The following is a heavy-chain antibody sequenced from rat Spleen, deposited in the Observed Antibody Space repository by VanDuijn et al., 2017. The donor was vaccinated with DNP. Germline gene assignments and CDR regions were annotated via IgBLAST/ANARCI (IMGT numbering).Heavy chain of an antibody. CDR1: GFTFSDYN. CDR2: ISYDGSSI. V-gene: IGHV5-7*01. D-gene: IGHD1-11*01. J-gene: IGHJ4*01. Sequence: EVQLVKSGGGLVQPGRSLKLSCAASGFTFSDYNLAWVRQAPKKGLEWVATISYDGSSIYYRDSVKGRFTISRDNAKSTLYLQMDSLRSEDTATYYCTTFEGTNAWGQGTSVTVSS. CDR3: TTFEGTNA.